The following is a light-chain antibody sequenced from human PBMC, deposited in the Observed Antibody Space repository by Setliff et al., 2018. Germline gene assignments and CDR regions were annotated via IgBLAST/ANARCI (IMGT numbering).Light chain of an antibody. Sequence: QSALAQPASVSGSPGQSITISCTGTSSDVGDYNYVSWYQHHPGKAPKLMIYDVSKRPSGVSSRFPGSKSGNTASLTISGLQAADEADYYCCSYAGISTLFGGGTKVTVL. CDR2: DVS. CDR3: CSYAGISTL. CDR1: SSDVGDYNY. J-gene: IGLJ2*01. V-gene: IGLV2-23*02.